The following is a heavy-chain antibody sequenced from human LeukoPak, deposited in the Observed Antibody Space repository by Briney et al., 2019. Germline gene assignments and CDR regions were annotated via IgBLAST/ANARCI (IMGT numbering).Heavy chain of an antibody. D-gene: IGHD1-14*01. J-gene: IGHJ2*01. V-gene: IGHV4-59*01. CDR3: ASGTFDGPLYGTYWYFHV. CDR1: GASINNNY. Sequence: SEALSLTCAVSGASINNNYWTWVRQPPGKGLEWIGYIYSNGNTNYNPSLKGRVTMSIETSKNQFSLQLPSVTAADTAVYYCASGTFDGPLYGTYWYFHVWSRGTLVTVSS. CDR2: IYSNGNT.